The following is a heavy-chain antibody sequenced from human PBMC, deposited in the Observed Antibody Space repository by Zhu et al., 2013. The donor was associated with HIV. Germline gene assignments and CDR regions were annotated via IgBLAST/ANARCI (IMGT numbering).Heavy chain of an antibody. J-gene: IGHJ5*02. CDR3: ARDLNSIAAAGTANWFDP. Sequence: QVQLQESGPGLVRPSQTLSLTCTVSGGSISSGDYYWSWIRQPPGKGLEWIGYIYYSGSTYYNPSLKSRVTISVDTSKNQFSLKLSSVTAADTAVYYCARDLNSIAAAGTANWFDPWGQGTLVTVSS. CDR2: IYYSGST. V-gene: IGHV4-30-4*01. CDR1: GGSISSGDYY. D-gene: IGHD6-13*01.